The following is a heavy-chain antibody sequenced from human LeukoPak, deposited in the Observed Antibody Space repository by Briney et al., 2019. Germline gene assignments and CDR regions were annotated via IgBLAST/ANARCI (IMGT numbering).Heavy chain of an antibody. CDR3: ARADSGSYFGTHFDY. CDR1: GFTFSSYE. Sequence: GGSLRLSCAASGFTFSSYEMNWVRQAPGKGLEWVSYISSSGSTIYYAGSVKGRFTISRDNAKNSLYLQMNSLRAEDTAVYYCARADSGSYFGTHFDYWGQGTLVTASS. D-gene: IGHD1-26*01. CDR2: ISSSGSTI. V-gene: IGHV3-48*03. J-gene: IGHJ4*02.